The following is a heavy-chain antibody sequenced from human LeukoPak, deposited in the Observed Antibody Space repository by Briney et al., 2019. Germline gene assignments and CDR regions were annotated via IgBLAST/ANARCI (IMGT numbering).Heavy chain of an antibody. Sequence: GGSLRLSCAASGFTFNYYAMSWVRQAPGKGLEWVSYISGSGSTIYYADSVKGRFTISRDNAKNSLYLQMNSLRAEDTAVYYCARMHGEIDYWGQGTLVTVSS. CDR3: ARMHGEIDY. CDR1: GFTFNYYA. J-gene: IGHJ4*02. CDR2: ISGSGSTI. D-gene: IGHD3-10*01. V-gene: IGHV3-48*03.